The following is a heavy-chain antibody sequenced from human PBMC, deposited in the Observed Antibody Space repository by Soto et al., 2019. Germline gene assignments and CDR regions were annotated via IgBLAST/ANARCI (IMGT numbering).Heavy chain of an antibody. CDR3: ARHDALFYFDY. CDR1: GGSISSYY. D-gene: IGHD2-8*01. V-gene: IGHV4-59*08. CDR2: IYYSGST. Sequence: SETLSLTCTVSGGSISSYYWSWIRQPPGKGLEWIGYIYYSGSTNYNPSLKSRVTISVDTSKNQFSLKLSSVTAADTAVYYCARHDALFYFDYWGQGTLVTVSS. J-gene: IGHJ4*02.